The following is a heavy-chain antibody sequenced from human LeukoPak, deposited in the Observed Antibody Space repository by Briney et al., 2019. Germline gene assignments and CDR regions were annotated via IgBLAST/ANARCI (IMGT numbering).Heavy chain of an antibody. CDR3: AKSAASSGYFLPFDY. J-gene: IGHJ4*02. D-gene: IGHD3-22*01. CDR1: GYTFTNYG. V-gene: IGHV1-18*01. CDR2: ISLKNGDI. Sequence: ASVKVSCKASGYTFTNYGIGWVRQAPGQGLEWMGWISLKNGDINYAQEVRGRVTMTTDTSTNTAYMELWSLTSDDTAVYYCAKSAASSGYFLPFDYRGQGTPVIVSS.